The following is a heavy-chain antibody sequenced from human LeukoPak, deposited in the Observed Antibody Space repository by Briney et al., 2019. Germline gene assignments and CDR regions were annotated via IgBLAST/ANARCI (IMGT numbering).Heavy chain of an antibody. CDR3: AGRFDYTGGYYGMDV. Sequence: SETLSLTCAVYGGSFSGYYWSWIRQPPGKGLEWIGEINHSGSTNYNPSLKSRVTISVDTSKNQFSLKLSSVTAADTAVYYCAGRFDYTGGYYGMDVWGQGTTVTVSS. V-gene: IGHV4-34*01. J-gene: IGHJ6*02. D-gene: IGHD4-4*01. CDR2: INHSGST. CDR1: GGSFSGYY.